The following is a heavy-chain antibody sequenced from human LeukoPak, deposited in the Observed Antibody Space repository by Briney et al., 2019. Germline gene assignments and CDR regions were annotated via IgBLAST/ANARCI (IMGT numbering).Heavy chain of an antibody. V-gene: IGHV3-21*04. J-gene: IGHJ6*03. CDR3: AKEGYSSSGLFYYMDV. CDR1: GFTFSTYN. CDR2: ISSSTNYI. D-gene: IGHD6-6*01. Sequence: GGSLRLSCAASGFTFSTYNMNWVRQAPGKGLEWVSSISSSTNYINYADSVKGRFTISRDNAKNSLYLQMNSLRAEDTAVYYCAKEGYSSSGLFYYMDVWGKGTTVTVSS.